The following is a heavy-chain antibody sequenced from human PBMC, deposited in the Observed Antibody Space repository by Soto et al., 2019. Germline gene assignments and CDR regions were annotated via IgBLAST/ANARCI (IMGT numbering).Heavy chain of an antibody. CDR2: INHSGST. D-gene: IGHD3-10*01. Sequence: QVQLQQWGAGLLKPSETLSLTCAVYGGSFSGYYWSWIRQPPGKGLEWIGEINHSGSTNYNPSLNRRVTISVDTSKNQFSLKLSSVPAADTAVYYCARRRGLLWFGELAHFDYWGQGTLVTVSS. V-gene: IGHV4-34*01. CDR3: ARRRGLLWFGELAHFDY. CDR1: GGSFSGYY. J-gene: IGHJ4*02.